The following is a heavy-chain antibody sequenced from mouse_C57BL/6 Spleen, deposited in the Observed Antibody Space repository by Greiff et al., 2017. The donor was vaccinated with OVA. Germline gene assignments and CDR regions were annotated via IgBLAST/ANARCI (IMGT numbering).Heavy chain of an antibody. Sequence: EVQGVDSGGGLVKPGGSLKLSCAASGFTFSDYGMHWVRQAPEKGLEWVAYISNGSSTIYYADTVNGRFTISRDNAKNTLFLQMTSLRSEDTAMYYCARAAYYDYPYAMDYWGQGTSVTVSS. CDR2: ISNGSSTI. D-gene: IGHD2-4*01. CDR3: ARAAYYDYPYAMDY. CDR1: GFTFSDYG. V-gene: IGHV5-17*01. J-gene: IGHJ4*01.